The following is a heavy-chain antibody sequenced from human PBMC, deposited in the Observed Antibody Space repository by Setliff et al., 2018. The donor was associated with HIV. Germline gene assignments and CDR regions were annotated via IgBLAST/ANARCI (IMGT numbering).Heavy chain of an antibody. J-gene: IGHJ5*02. CDR1: VYSISSGYY. CDR2: IYHSGST. Sequence: SETLSLTCTVSVYSISSGYYWGWIRQPPGKGLEWIGSIYHSGSTYYNPSLKSRVTISVDTSKNQFSLKLSSVTAADTAVYYCARLLNYYGNWFDPWGQGTLVTVSS. V-gene: IGHV4-38-2*02. D-gene: IGHD3-10*01. CDR3: ARLLNYYGNWFDP.